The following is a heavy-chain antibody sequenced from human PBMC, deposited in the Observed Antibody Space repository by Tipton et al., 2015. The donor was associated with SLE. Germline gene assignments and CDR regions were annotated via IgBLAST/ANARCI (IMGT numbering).Heavy chain of an antibody. CDR3: TRGGSGCSLN. D-gene: IGHD3-22*01. V-gene: IGHV3-7*01. CDR2: IKQDGSAK. CDR1: GFTFSSYW. Sequence: SLRLSCAASGFTFSSYWMNWVRQAPGKGLEWVANIKQDGSAKYYVDSVKGRFTTSRDNAKNSLYLQMNSLRAEDTAVYYCTRGGSGCSLNWGQGTLVTVSS. J-gene: IGHJ4*02.